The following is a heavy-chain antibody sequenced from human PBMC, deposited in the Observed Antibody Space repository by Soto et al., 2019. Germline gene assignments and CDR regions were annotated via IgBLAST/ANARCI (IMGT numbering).Heavy chain of an antibody. CDR3: ARTIFGVVTTYYYYGMDV. D-gene: IGHD3-3*01. CDR2: IYHSGST. V-gene: IGHV4-4*02. Sequence: SETLSLTCAVSGGSISSSNWWSWVRQPLGKGLEWIGEIYHSGSTNYNPSLKSRVTISVDKSKNQFSLKLSSVTAADTAVYYCARTIFGVVTTYYYYGMDVWGQGTTVTVSS. CDR1: GGSISSSNW. J-gene: IGHJ6*02.